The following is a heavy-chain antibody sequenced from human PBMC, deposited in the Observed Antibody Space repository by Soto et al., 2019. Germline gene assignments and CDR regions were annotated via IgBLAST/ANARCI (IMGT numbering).Heavy chain of an antibody. Sequence: SVKVSCKASGGTFSNYAISWVRQAPGQGLEWMGGITPIFGTTTYAQRLQGRVTITADESSTTAHMELSSLRSEDTAVYYCARVITVTPVGYYGMDVWGQGTTVTVS. D-gene: IGHD4-4*01. V-gene: IGHV1-69*13. CDR3: ARVITVTPVGYYGMDV. J-gene: IGHJ6*02. CDR1: GGTFSNYA. CDR2: ITPIFGTT.